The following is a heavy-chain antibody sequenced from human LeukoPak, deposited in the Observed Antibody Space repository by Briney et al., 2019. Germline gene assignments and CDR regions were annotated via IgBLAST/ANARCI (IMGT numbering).Heavy chain of an antibody. V-gene: IGHV4-59*01. CDR1: GGSISSYY. Sequence: SETLSLTCTVSGGSISSYYWSWIRQPPGKGLEWIGYIYYSGSTNYNPSLKSRVTISVDTSKNQFSLKLSSVTAADTAVYYCARVRPYDFWSGYHYYFDYWGQGTLVTVSS. CDR3: ARVRPYDFWSGYHYYFDY. J-gene: IGHJ4*02. CDR2: IYYSGST. D-gene: IGHD3-3*01.